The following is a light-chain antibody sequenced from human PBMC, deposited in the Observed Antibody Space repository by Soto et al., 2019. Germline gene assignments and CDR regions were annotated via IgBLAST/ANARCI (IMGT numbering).Light chain of an antibody. CDR2: DAS. CDR1: HSVRSD. J-gene: IGKJ5*01. CDR3: HQYNKWPPIT. V-gene: IGKV3-15*01. Sequence: DIVLTQSPGTLSLSPGERATLSCRASHSVRSDLAWYQQKPGQSPRLLIFDASTRATGIPARFSGSGSGTEFTLTISNLQSEDFAVYYCHQYNKWPPITFGQGTRLEIK.